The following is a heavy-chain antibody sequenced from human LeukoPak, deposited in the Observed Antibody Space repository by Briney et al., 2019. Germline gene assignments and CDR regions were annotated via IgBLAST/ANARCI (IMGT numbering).Heavy chain of an antibody. V-gene: IGHV4-39*01. J-gene: IGHJ5*02. CDR2: IYYSGST. CDR3: ARGPAAIHP. D-gene: IGHD2-2*01. CDR1: GGSISRSSYY. Sequence: SETLSLTCNVSGGSISRSSYYWGWIRQPPGKGLEWIGSIYYSGSTYYNPSLKSRVTISVDTSKNQFFLKLTSVTAADTAVYYCARGPAAIHPWGQGTLVTVSS.